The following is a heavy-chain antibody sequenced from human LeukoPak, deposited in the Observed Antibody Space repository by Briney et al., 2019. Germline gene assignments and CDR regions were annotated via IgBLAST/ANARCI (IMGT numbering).Heavy chain of an antibody. CDR1: GFTFSDYY. CDR2: ISSSGSTI. J-gene: IGHJ4*02. CDR3: ARDSYGSGSYTSDH. Sequence: PGGSLRLSCAASGFTFSDYYMSWIRQAPGKGLEWVSYISSSGSTIYYADSVKGRFTISRDNSKNTLYLQMNSLRAEDTAVYYCARDSYGSGSYTSDHWGQGTLVTVSS. D-gene: IGHD3-10*01. V-gene: IGHV3-11*01.